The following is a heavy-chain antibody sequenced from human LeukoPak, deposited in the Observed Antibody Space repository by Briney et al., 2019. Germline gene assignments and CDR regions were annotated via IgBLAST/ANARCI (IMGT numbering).Heavy chain of an antibody. CDR2: IRYDGSKK. CDR3: ATRGFGESN. D-gene: IGHD3-10*01. Sequence: GGSLRLSCAASGFTFSSYGMHWVRQAPGKGLEWVAFIRYDGSKKYYTDSVKGRFTISRDNSKNTLYLQMNSLRAEDTAVYYCATRGFGESNWGQGTLVTVSS. J-gene: IGHJ4*02. CDR1: GFTFSSYG. V-gene: IGHV3-30*02.